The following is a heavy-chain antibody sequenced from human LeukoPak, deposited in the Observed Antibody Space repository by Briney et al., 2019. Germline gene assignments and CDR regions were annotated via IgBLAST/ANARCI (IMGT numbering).Heavy chain of an antibody. Sequence: GALRLSCAASGFTFSSYAMSWVRQAPGKGLEWVSAISGSGGSTYYADSVQGRFTISRDNSKNTLYLQMNSLRAEDTAVYYCAKETPEGVTFDYWAQGTLVTVSS. V-gene: IGHV3-23*01. CDR3: AKETPEGVTFDY. D-gene: IGHD5-18*01. CDR2: ISGSGGST. J-gene: IGHJ4*02. CDR1: GFTFSSYA.